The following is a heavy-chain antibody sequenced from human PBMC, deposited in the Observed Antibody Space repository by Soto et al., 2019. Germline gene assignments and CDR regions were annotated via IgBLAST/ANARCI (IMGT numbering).Heavy chain of an antibody. V-gene: IGHV4-30-4*01. J-gene: IGHJ4*02. CDR3: ATMGTPATGLYYFDY. D-gene: IGHD2-15*01. CDR2: ISYSGSA. CDR1: GGSISSGNYY. Sequence: QVQLQESGPGLVKPSQTLSLTCTVSGGSISSGNYYWSWIRQPPGKVLEWIGFISYSGSAYYNPSLKSRVTISVDTSKNQFSLNLSFVTAADTAVYYCATMGTPATGLYYFDYWGQGTLVTVSS.